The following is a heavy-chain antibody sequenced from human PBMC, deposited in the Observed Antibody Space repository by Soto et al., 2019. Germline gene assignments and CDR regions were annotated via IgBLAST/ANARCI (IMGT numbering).Heavy chain of an antibody. CDR1: GFTFSNAW. CDR3: TTVQGLCSGGSFLISAASGMDA. D-gene: IGHD2-15*01. CDR2: IKSKTDGGTT. Sequence: GGSLRLSCAVSGFTFSNAWMNWVRQAPGKGLEWVGRIKSKTDGGTTDYAAPVKGRFTISGDDSKNTLYLQMNSLKTEDTGVYYCTTVQGLCSGGSFLISAASGMDAWGQGTTLTVSS. J-gene: IGHJ6*02. V-gene: IGHV3-15*07.